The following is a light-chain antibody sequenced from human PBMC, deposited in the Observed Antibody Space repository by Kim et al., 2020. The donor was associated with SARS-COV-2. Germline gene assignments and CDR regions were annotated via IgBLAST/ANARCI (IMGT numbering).Light chain of an antibody. J-gene: IGLJ1*01. Sequence: GQSLTISGTGTSSDVGSYDRVSWYQQPPGTAPKLMVYEVSYRPSGVADRFSGSKSGNTASLTISGLQAEDEADYYCSSYTSSSLYVFGTGTKVTVL. V-gene: IGLV2-18*02. CDR2: EVS. CDR1: SSDVGSYDR. CDR3: SSYTSSSLYV.